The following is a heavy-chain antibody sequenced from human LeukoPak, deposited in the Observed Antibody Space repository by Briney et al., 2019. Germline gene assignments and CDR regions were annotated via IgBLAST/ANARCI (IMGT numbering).Heavy chain of an antibody. CDR2: LRGDGSFT. D-gene: IGHD1-14*01. V-gene: IGHV3-74*01. CDR1: GFTFSSSW. J-gene: IGHJ4*02. CDR3: ARLVVAAGIAYYDY. Sequence: GGSLRLSCAASGFTFSSSWMHWVRQAPGKGLVWVSRLRGDGSFTNYADPVKGRFTISRDNSKNTLYLQMNSLRAKDTALYYCARLVVAAGIAYYDYWGQGTLVTVSS.